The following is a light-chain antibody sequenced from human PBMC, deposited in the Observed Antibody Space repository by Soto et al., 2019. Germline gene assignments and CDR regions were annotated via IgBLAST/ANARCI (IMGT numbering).Light chain of an antibody. V-gene: IGLV1-51*01. J-gene: IGLJ2*01. Sequence: QSVLTQPPSVSAAPGQKVTISCSGSSSNIGNNYVSWYQQLPGTAPKLLIYDNNKRPSGIPDRFSGSKSGTSATLGITGLQTGDEADYYCGTWDSCLSAGVFGGGTKRTVL. CDR3: GTWDSCLSAGV. CDR1: SSNIGNNY. CDR2: DNN.